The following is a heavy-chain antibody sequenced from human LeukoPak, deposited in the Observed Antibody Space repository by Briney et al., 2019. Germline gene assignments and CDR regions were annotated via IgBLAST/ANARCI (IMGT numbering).Heavy chain of an antibody. D-gene: IGHD6-13*01. Sequence: GGSLRLSCAASGFIFSGYGMHWVRQAPGKGLQWVTFIRYEGSNKYYADSVKGRFTISRDNSKNTLYLQMNSLRVEDTAVYYWAKESEVAAAVIDYGGQGPLVTVSS. J-gene: IGHJ4*02. CDR2: IRYEGSNK. CDR3: AKESEVAAAVIDY. V-gene: IGHV3-30*02. CDR1: GFIFSGYG.